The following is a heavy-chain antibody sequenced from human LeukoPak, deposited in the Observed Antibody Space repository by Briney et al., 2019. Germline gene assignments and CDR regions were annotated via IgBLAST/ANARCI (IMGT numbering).Heavy chain of an antibody. Sequence: GGSLRLSCAASGFTFSDYYMSWIRQAPGKGLEWVSYISGSSSYTNYADSVKGRVTISRDNAKNSLYLQMNSLRADDTAVYYCARDRGSGWDFDNWGQGTLVTVSS. CDR2: ISGSSSYT. D-gene: IGHD6-19*01. CDR1: GFTFSDYY. J-gene: IGHJ4*02. CDR3: ARDRGSGWDFDN. V-gene: IGHV3-11*05.